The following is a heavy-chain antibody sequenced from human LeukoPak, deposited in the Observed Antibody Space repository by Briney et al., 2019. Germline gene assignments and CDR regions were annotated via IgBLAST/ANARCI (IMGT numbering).Heavy chain of an antibody. J-gene: IGHJ2*01. CDR1: GGSISSSSYY. V-gene: IGHV4-39*01. CDR3: ARQGGGDSSSWYASGDWYFDL. D-gene: IGHD6-13*01. CDR2: IYYSGST. Sequence: SETLSLTCTVSGGSISSSSYYWGWIRQPPGKGLEWIGSIYYSGSTYYNPSLKSRVTISVDPSKNQFSLKLSSVTAADTAVYYCARQGGGDSSSWYASGDWYFDLWGRGTLVTVSS.